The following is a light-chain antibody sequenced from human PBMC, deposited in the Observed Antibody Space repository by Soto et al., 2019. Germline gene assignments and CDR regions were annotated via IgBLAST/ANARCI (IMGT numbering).Light chain of an antibody. V-gene: IGLV2-14*01. CDR2: EVN. CDR1: SSDIGLYNY. CDR3: SSLSTTSTPTV. J-gene: IGLJ1*01. Sequence: SVLGQPASMSGSPGQSITIPCSGASSDIGLYNYVSWYQHHPGKAPKLLISEVNIRPSGLSDRFSGSKAGNTASLTISGLQPEDEAYYYCSSLSTTSTPTVFGTGTKVTVL.